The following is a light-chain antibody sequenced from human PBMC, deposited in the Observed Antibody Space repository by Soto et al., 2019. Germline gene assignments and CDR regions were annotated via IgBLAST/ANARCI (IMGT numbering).Light chain of an antibody. Sequence: QSALTQPRSVSGSPGQSVTISCTATSSDVGGYNYVSWYQQHPGKAPKLMIYDVSKRPSGVPDRFSGSKSGNTASLTISGLQAEDEADYYCCLYAGSYRGVFGTGTKVTVL. V-gene: IGLV2-11*01. CDR3: CLYAGSYRGV. J-gene: IGLJ1*01. CDR1: SSDVGGYNY. CDR2: DVS.